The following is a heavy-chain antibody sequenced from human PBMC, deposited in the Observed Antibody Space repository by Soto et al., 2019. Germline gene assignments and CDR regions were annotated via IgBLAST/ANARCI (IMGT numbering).Heavy chain of an antibody. CDR2: ISWNSGGI. V-gene: IGHV3-9*01. Sequence: EVQLVESGGGLVQPDRSLRLSCAASGFTFDDYAMHWVRQGPGKGLEWVSGISWNSGGIGYADSVKGRFTISRDNAKNSLYLPMDRLRPEDTAFYYCAKSPHDILIGSAFDYWGQGTLVTVSS. CDR3: AKSPHDILIGSAFDY. D-gene: IGHD3-9*01. J-gene: IGHJ4*02. CDR1: GFTFDDYA.